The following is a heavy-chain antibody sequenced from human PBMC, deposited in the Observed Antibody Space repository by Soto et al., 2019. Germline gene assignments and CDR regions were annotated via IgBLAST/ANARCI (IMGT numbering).Heavy chain of an antibody. Sequence: ASVKVSCKASGYTFTSYGISWVRQAPGQGLEWMGWISAYNGNTNYAQKLQGRVTMTTDTSTSTAYMELRSLRSDDTAVYYCARVLPRDCSGGSCYSWWFDPWGQGTLVPVSS. CDR1: GYTFTSYG. D-gene: IGHD2-15*01. CDR2: ISAYNGNT. CDR3: ARVLPRDCSGGSCYSWWFDP. V-gene: IGHV1-18*01. J-gene: IGHJ5*02.